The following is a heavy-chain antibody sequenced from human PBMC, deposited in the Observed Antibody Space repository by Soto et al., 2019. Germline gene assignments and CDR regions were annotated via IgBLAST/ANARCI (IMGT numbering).Heavy chain of an antibody. D-gene: IGHD3-10*01. CDR1: GFTFTSSA. Sequence: GASVKVSCKASGFTFTSSAMQWVRQARGQRLEWIGWIVVGSGNTNYAQKFQERVTITRDMSTSTAYMELSSLRSEDTAVYYCAAALWFGEFQDFVYWGQGTLVTVSS. J-gene: IGHJ4*02. V-gene: IGHV1-58*02. CDR3: AAALWFGEFQDFVY. CDR2: IVVGSGNT.